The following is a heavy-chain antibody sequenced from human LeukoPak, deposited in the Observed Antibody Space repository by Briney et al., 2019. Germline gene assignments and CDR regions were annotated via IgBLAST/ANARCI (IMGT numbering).Heavy chain of an antibody. J-gene: IGHJ4*02. V-gene: IGHV4-34*01. D-gene: IGHD6-13*01. CDR3: ASDRGSGSWYGRDY. Sequence: SGTLSLTCAVYGGSFSGYYWSWIRQPPGKGLEWIGEINHSGSTNYNPSLKSRVTISVDTSKNQFSLKLSSVTAADTAVYYCASDRGSGSWYGRDYWGQGTLVTVSS. CDR2: INHSGST. CDR1: GGSFSGYY.